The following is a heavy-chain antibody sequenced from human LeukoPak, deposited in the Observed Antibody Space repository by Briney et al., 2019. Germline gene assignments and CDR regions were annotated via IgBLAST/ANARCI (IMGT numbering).Heavy chain of an antibody. J-gene: IGHJ4*02. CDR3: ARAATGWSQTHFDY. CDR2: IIPILGIA. Sequence: SVKVSCKASGYSFVGYGITWVRQAPGQGLEWMGRIIPILGIANYAQKFQGRVTITADKSTSTAYMELSSLRSEDTAVYYCARAATGWSQTHFDYWGQGTLVTVSS. V-gene: IGHV1-69*04. D-gene: IGHD6-19*01. CDR1: GYSFVGYG.